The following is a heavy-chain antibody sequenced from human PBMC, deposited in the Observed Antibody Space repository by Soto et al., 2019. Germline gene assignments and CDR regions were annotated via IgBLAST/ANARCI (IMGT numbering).Heavy chain of an antibody. CDR3: AKSIPDGYTLPGADD. D-gene: IGHD6-25*01. CDR1: GFTFSSYA. Sequence: EVQLLESGGGLVQPGGSLRLSCAASGFTFSSYAMSWVRQAPGKGLGWVSTISVSGGSTYYADSVKGRVTLSRHNSKNPMYLQMHSLRGEDTAVYCCAKSIPDGYTLPGADDWGQGALVTVSS. J-gene: IGHJ4*02. V-gene: IGHV3-23*01. CDR2: ISVSGGST.